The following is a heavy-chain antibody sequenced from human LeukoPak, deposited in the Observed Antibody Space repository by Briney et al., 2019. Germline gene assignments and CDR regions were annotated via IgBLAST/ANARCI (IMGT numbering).Heavy chain of an antibody. CDR1: GGSISSYY. Sequence: SETLCLSCTVSGGSISSYYWSWVRQPPGKGLEWVWYIYYSGSTNYNPSLKSRVTISVDRSKNQYSLKLSSVTAADTAVYYCARAVIVVVPATTGGFDDWGQGTLVTVSS. J-gene: IGHJ4*02. CDR3: ARAVIVVVPATTGGFDD. D-gene: IGHD2-2*01. CDR2: IYYSGST. V-gene: IGHV4-59*12.